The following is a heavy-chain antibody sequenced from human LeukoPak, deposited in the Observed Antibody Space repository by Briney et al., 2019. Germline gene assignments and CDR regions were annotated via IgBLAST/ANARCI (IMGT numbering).Heavy chain of an antibody. CDR1: GVTFSRYW. CDR3: ATYLRSGPFDC. Sequence: GGSLRLFCANSGVTFSRYWLSWVRQALGKGLEWVANINEDGSEKYNVDSAKGRFTISRADATISLYLQMNSLRGEDTAVYYCATYLRSGPFDCWGQGTLVTVSS. V-gene: IGHV3-7*01. J-gene: IGHJ4*02. CDR2: INEDGSEK. D-gene: IGHD3-3*01.